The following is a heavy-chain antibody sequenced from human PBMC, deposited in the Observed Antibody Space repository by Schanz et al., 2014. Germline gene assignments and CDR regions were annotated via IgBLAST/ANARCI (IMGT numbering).Heavy chain of an antibody. Sequence: QVQLVQSGAEVKKPGASVKVSCTASGFNFNNYDINWVRQATGQGLEWMGWMNPKTGNTDHAQKFQGRVSMTWDTSASTAYLDLSRLRSEYTDVYYYARDLKGKVAIFGVIAAQNYYYMDVWGKGTTVTVSS. V-gene: IGHV1-8*01. CDR3: ARDLKGKVAIFGVIAAQNYYYMDV. CDR1: GFNFNNYD. CDR2: MNPKTGNT. D-gene: IGHD3-3*01. J-gene: IGHJ6*03.